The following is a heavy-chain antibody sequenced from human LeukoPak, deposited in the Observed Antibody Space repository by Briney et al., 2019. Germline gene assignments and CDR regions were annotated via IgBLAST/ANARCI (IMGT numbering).Heavy chain of an antibody. V-gene: IGHV3-21*01. Sequence: GGSLRLSCSVSGFTFSSYSMNWVRQAPGKGLELVSSISSSSSYIYYAGSVKGRFTISRHNAKNSLYLEMNSLRAEDTAVYYCARPRGNVEMATIPFDYWGQGTLVTVSS. CDR1: GFTFSSYS. CDR3: ARPRGNVEMATIPFDY. J-gene: IGHJ4*02. D-gene: IGHD5-24*01. CDR2: ISSSSSYI.